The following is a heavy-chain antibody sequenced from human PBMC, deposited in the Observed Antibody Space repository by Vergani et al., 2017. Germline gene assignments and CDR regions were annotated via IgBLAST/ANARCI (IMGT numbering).Heavy chain of an antibody. CDR3: ARGPRGCSGGSCYSHWFDP. J-gene: IGHJ5*02. CDR1: GGSISSGSYY. D-gene: IGHD2-15*01. CDR2: IYTSGST. Sequence: QVQLPESGPGLVKPSQPLSLTCTVSGGSISSGSYYWSWIRQPAGKGLEWIGRIYTSGSTNYNPSLKSRVTISVDTSKNQFSLKLSSVTAADTAVYYCARGPRGCSGGSCYSHWFDPWGQGTLVTVSS. V-gene: IGHV4-61*02.